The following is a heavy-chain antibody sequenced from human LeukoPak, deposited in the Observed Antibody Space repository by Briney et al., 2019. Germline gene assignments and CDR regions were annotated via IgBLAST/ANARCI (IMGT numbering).Heavy chain of an antibody. CDR3: ARDADYSNYGVYFDY. CDR2: ISAYNDNT. V-gene: IGHV1-18*01. D-gene: IGHD4-11*01. J-gene: IGHJ4*02. Sequence: ASVKVSCKASGYTFTSYGISWVRQAPGQGLEWMGWISAYNDNTNYAQKLQGRVTMTTDTSTSTAYMELRSLRSDDTAVYYCARDADYSNYGVYFDYWGQGTLVTVSS. CDR1: GYTFTSYG.